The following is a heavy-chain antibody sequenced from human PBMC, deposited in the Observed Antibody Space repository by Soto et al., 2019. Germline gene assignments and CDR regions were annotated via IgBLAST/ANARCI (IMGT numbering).Heavy chain of an antibody. Sequence: EVQLVESGGGLVKPGGSLRLSCAASGFTFSNAWMSWVRQAPGKGLEWVGRIKSKTDGGTTDYAAPVKGRFTISRDDSKNTLYLQMHSLKTEDTAVYYCTTVYGDYERMVGYWGQGTLVTVSS. CDR2: IKSKTDGGTT. CDR1: GFTFSNAW. CDR3: TTVYGDYERMVGY. V-gene: IGHV3-15*01. J-gene: IGHJ4*02. D-gene: IGHD4-17*01.